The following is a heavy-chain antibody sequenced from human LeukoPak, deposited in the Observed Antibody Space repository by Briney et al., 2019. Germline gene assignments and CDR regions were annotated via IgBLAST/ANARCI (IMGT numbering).Heavy chain of an antibody. Sequence: SGGSLRLSCAASGFTFNTYTINWVRQAPGKGLEWVSSISSSSSYIYYADSVKGRFTISRDNAKNSLYLQMNSLRAEDTAVYYCARDPTSSWETAFDIWGQGTMVTVSS. CDR1: GFTFNTYT. CDR3: ARDPTSSWETAFDI. CDR2: ISSSSSYI. D-gene: IGHD1-26*01. J-gene: IGHJ3*02. V-gene: IGHV3-21*01.